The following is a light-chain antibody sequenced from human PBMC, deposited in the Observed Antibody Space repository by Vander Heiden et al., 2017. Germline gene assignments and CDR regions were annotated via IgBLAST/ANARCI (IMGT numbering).Light chain of an antibody. CDR2: DAS. Sequence: EIVLTQSPATLSLSPGERATLSCRASQSVSSYLAWYQQKPGQAPRLLIYDASNRATCIPARFSGSGYGTDFTLTISSRVPEDFAVYYCQQHSNWPPYTFGQGTKVEIK. J-gene: IGKJ2*01. CDR3: QQHSNWPPYT. V-gene: IGKV3-11*01. CDR1: QSVSSY.